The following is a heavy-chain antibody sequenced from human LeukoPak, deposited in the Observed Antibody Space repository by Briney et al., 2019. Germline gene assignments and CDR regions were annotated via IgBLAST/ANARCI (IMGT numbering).Heavy chain of an antibody. V-gene: IGHV4-39*07. D-gene: IGHD6-19*01. J-gene: IGHJ4*02. CDR3: ARDLGKAVAPYYFDY. CDR2: IYYSGST. CDR1: GGSISSSSYY. Sequence: SETLSLTCTVSGGSISSSSYYWGWIRQPPGKGLEWIGSIYYSGSTYYNPSLKSRVTISVDTSKNQFSLKLSSVTAADTAVYYCARDLGKAVAPYYFDYWGQGTLVTVSS.